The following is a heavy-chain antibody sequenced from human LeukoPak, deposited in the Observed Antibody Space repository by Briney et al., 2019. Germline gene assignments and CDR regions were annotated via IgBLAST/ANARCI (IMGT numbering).Heavy chain of an antibody. Sequence: GSLRLSCAASGFTVSSNYMSWVRQAPGKGLEWVSVIYSGGSTYYADSVKGRFTISRDNAKNSLYLQMNSLRAEDTAVYYCARVRCSGGSCYSFYYYGMDVWGQGTTVTVSS. CDR3: ARVRCSGGSCYSFYYYGMDV. J-gene: IGHJ6*02. CDR2: IYSGGST. D-gene: IGHD2-15*01. V-gene: IGHV3-66*01. CDR1: GFTVSSNY.